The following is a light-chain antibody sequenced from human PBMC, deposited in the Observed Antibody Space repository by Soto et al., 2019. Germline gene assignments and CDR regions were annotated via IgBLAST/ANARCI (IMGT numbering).Light chain of an antibody. V-gene: IGKV3-20*01. J-gene: IGKJ2*03. CDR3: QQYGNPPPYS. CDR2: GAS. CDR1: QSVSRSL. Sequence: IVLTQSPGTLSLSPGERATLSCRASQSVSRSLLAWYQQKPGQAPRLLIYGASTRATGIADRFSGSGSATDFTLTISRLEPEDFAVYYCQQYGNPPPYSFGQGTKLEIK.